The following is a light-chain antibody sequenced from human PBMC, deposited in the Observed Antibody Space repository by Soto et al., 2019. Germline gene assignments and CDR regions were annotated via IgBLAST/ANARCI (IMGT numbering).Light chain of an antibody. CDR1: HGINNH. J-gene: IGKJ4*01. CDR3: QQVNSYPLT. Sequence: IQLTQSPPFLSASLGDRVTVTCRASHGINNHLAWYQQKPGKVPELLIYAASTLHIGVPSRFSGSASGTEFTLTINSLQPEDFATYYCQQVNSYPLTFGGGTKVEIQ. V-gene: IGKV1-9*01. CDR2: AAS.